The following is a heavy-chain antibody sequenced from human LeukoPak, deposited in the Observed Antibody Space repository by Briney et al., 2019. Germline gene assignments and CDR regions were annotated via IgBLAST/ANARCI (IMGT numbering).Heavy chain of an antibody. CDR1: GFTFSSYW. D-gene: IGHD2/OR15-2a*01. Sequence: PGGSLRLSCAASGFTFSSYWMRWVRQAPGKGLEWVANIKQDGSEKNYVDSVKGRFTISRDNAKNSLYLQMSSLRDEDTAVYYCARDRPNILGLDPWGQGTLVTVSS. J-gene: IGHJ5*02. CDR2: IKQDGSEK. V-gene: IGHV3-7*01. CDR3: ARDRPNILGLDP.